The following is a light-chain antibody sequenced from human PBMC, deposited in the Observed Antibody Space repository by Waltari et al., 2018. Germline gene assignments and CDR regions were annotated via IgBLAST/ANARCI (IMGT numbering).Light chain of an antibody. CDR3: QQRKDWPLTT. CDR1: QNINNH. V-gene: IGKV3-11*01. CDR2: DAS. Sequence: IVLPQPHSPPSSFPDVRSTLPCRASQNINNHLAWYQHKPGQAPRLLMHDASRRAVGIPARFSGSGSGTDFSLTISSLEPEDFAVYYCQQRKDWPLTTFGQGTRLEIK. J-gene: IGKJ5*01.